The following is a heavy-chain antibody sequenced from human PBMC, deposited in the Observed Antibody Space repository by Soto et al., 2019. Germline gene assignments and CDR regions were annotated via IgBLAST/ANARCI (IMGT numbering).Heavy chain of an antibody. CDR2: IYSGGST. D-gene: IGHD1-1*01. J-gene: IGHJ4*02. CDR1: GFTVSSNY. V-gene: IGHV3-66*01. CDR3: AREKTGIFDY. Sequence: PGGSLRLSCAASGFTVSSNYMSWVRQAPGKGLEWVSVIYSGGSTYYADSEKGRFTISRDNSKNTLFLQMNSLRADDTAVYYCAREKTGIFDYWGQGTLVTVSS.